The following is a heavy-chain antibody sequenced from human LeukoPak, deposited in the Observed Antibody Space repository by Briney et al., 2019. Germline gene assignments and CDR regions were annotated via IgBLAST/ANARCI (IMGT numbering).Heavy chain of an antibody. CDR2: ISGRGSVS. D-gene: IGHD3-10*01. CDR1: GVTFSSYS. Sequence: GGSLRLSCAASGVTFSSYSMNWVRQAPGKGLEWISYISGRGSVSYYEDSVKGRFTISRDNAKNSLYLPMNSLRDEDTALYYCARDGGFGFLAAFDIWGQGTMVTVS. CDR3: ARDGGFGFLAAFDI. J-gene: IGHJ3*02. V-gene: IGHV3-48*02.